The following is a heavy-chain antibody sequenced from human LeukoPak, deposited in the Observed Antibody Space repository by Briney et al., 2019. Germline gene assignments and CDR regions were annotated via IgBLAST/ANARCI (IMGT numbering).Heavy chain of an antibody. J-gene: IGHJ4*02. CDR1: GGSISSYY. CDR3: ARANYDFWSGYGFDY. CDR2: IYYSGST. D-gene: IGHD3-3*01. V-gene: IGHV4-59*01. Sequence: SETLSLTCTVSGGSISSYYWSWIRQPPGKGLEWIGYIYYSGSTNYNPSLKSRVTISVDTSKNQFSLKLSSVTAADTAVYYCARANYDFWSGYGFDYWGQGTLVTVSS.